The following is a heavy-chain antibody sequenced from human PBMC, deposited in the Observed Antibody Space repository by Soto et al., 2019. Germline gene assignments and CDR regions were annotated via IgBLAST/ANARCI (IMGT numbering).Heavy chain of an antibody. V-gene: IGHV3-21*01. CDR2: ISSTGGYI. Sequence: EVQLVESGGGLVNPGGSLRVSCAASGFSLNDYIMNWVRQAPGKGLEWVSSISSTGGYIYYADSVKGRFTMSRDNAKNSLDLQMNSLRVEDTALYYCARAEEEVTFRGTLSAEFDYWGQGTLVTVSS. D-gene: IGHD3-16*01. J-gene: IGHJ4*02. CDR1: GFSLNDYI. CDR3: ARAEEEVTFRGTLSAEFDY.